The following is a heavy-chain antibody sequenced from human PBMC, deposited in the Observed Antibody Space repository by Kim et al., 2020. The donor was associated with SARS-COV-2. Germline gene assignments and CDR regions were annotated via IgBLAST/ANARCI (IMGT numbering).Heavy chain of an antibody. J-gene: IGHJ6*02. V-gene: IGHV4-59*01. CDR2: IYYSGST. Sequence: SETLSLTCTVSGGSISSYYWSWIRQPPGKGLEWIGYIYYSGSTNYNPSLKSRVTISVDTSKNQFSLKLSSVTAADTAVYYCARDRGAAYSSGWYYIYYGMDVWGQGTTVTVSS. CDR1: GGSISSYY. D-gene: IGHD6-19*01. CDR3: ARDRGAAYSSGWYYIYYGMDV.